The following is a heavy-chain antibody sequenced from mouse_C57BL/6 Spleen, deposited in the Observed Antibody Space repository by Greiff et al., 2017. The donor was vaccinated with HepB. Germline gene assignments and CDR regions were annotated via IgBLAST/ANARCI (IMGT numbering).Heavy chain of an antibody. D-gene: IGHD2-1*01. CDR3: ARDGNSRGYYYAMDY. CDR2: ISYDGSN. CDR1: GYSITSGYY. V-gene: IGHV3-6*01. J-gene: IGHJ4*01. Sequence: EVQLQESGPGLVKPSQSLSLTCSVTGYSITSGYYWNWIRQFPGNKLEWMGYISYDGSNNYNPSLKNRISITRDTSKNQFFLKLNSVTTEDTATYYCARDGNSRGYYYAMDYWGQGTSVTVSS.